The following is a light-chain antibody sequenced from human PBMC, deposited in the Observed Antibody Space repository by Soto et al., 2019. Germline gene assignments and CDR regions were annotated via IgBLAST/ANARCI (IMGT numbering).Light chain of an antibody. CDR2: AAS. J-gene: IGKJ1*01. Sequence: DIQMTQSPPAMSASVGDRVTITFRASQFINNYVAWFQQKPGEVPKRLIYAASSLQSGVPSRFSGSGSGTEFTLTISSLQPEDFATYYCLQHHSYPRTFGQGTKVDI. CDR3: LQHHSYPRT. V-gene: IGKV1-17*03. CDR1: QFINNY.